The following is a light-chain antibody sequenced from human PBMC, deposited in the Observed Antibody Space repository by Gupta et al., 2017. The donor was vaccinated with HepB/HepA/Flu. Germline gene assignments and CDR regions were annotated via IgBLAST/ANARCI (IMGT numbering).Light chain of an antibody. CDR1: QGISNY. Sequence: DIQMTHSPSSLSASVGDRVTITCRASQGISNYLAWYQQKPGKGPKLLIYAASTVQSGVPSRFSGSGSGADFTLTISSRQPEDVATYYCQNENSAPCTFGQGTKLDIK. CDR2: AAS. CDR3: QNENSAPCT. V-gene: IGKV1-27*01. J-gene: IGKJ2*02.